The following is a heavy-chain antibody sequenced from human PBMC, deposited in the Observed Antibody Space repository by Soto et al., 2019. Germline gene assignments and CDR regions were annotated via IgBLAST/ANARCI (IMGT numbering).Heavy chain of an antibody. V-gene: IGHV3-23*01. D-gene: IGHD6-6*01. Sequence: EVQLLESGGGLVQPGESLRLSCAASGFTLSSYAMSWVGQAPGKGLEWVSVISGRDDSTYYADSVKGRFTISRDNSKNTLYLQMNSLRAEDTAVYYCAKRSSSSTFDYWGQGTLVTVSS. CDR3: AKRSSSSTFDY. CDR1: GFTLSSYA. J-gene: IGHJ4*02. CDR2: ISGRDDST.